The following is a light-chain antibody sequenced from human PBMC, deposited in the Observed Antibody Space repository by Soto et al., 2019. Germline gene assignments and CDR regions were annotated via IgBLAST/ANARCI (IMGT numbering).Light chain of an antibody. CDR3: QQYNTWLWT. CDR2: GAS. J-gene: IGKJ1*01. Sequence: EVVMTQSPATVSVSPGERATLSCRASQSVNANLAWYQQKPGQAPRPLIHGASNRATGIPARFSGSGFGTEFMLTISSLQSEDFAVYYCQQYNTWLWTFGQGTKVEI. CDR1: QSVNAN. V-gene: IGKV3-15*01.